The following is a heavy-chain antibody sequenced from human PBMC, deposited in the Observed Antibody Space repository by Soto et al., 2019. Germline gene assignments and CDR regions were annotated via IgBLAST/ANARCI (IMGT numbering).Heavy chain of an antibody. CDR1: GFIASNYA. CDR3: AKAGGDY. CDR2: FSGSGGAT. J-gene: IGHJ4*02. V-gene: IGHV3-23*04. Sequence: VQVVESGGGLVQPGGSLRLSCAASGFIASNYAMSWVRQATGKGLEWVSGFSGSGGATFYADSVKGRFTISRDSSKNTVYLQINRLRVEDTAVYYCAKAGGDYWGQGTLVTVSS. D-gene: IGHD3-10*01.